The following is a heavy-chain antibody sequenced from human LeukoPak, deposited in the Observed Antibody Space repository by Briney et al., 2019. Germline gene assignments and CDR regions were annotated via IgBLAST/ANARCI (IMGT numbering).Heavy chain of an antibody. Sequence: PGGSLRLSCAASGFTFSSYSMNWVRQAPGKGLEWVSSISSSSSYIYYADSVKGRFTISRDNPMNTLYLQMNGLRPDDTAVYYCARSLIPGRWYFDLWGRGTLVTVSS. CDR3: ARSLIPGRWYFDL. D-gene: IGHD3-16*01. CDR2: ISSSSSYI. CDR1: GFTFSSYS. V-gene: IGHV3-21*01. J-gene: IGHJ2*01.